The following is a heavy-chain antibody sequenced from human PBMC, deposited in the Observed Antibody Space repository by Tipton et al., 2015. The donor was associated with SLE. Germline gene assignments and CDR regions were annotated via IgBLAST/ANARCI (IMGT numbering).Heavy chain of an antibody. Sequence: TLSLTCAVYGGSFSDYYWSWIRQPPGKGLEWIGEINHSGSTNCNPSLKSRGTISVDTSKSQFSLNLRSVTAADTAVYFCARQALNCANGVCYAFDIWGQGTLVTVSS. V-gene: IGHV4-34*01. CDR1: GGSFSDYY. CDR2: INHSGST. J-gene: IGHJ3*02. CDR3: ARQALNCANGVCYAFDI. D-gene: IGHD2-8*01.